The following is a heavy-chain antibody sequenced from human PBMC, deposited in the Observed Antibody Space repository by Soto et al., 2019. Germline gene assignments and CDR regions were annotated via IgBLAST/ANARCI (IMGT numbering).Heavy chain of an antibody. CDR2: MYTSGRT. D-gene: IGHD1-26*01. V-gene: IGHV3-66*01. CDR3: VRDDIGLGIDY. J-gene: IGHJ4*02. Sequence: GGSLRLSCAVSGFTVSSNYMTWVRQPPGKGLEWVSVMYTSGRTYYGDSVKGRVTISRDNSKNTLYLQMNSLRVEDTAVYYCVRDDIGLGIDYWGLGTLVTVSS. CDR1: GFTVSSNY.